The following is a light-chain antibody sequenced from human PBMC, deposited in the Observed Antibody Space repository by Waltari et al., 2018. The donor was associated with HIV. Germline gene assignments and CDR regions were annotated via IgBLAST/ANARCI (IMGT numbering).Light chain of an antibody. J-gene: IGLJ3*02. CDR1: NSDIGRY. CDR2: DVS. Sequence: QSALPQPPSVSGSPGQYVTISCTGTNSDIGRYVSCYQQHPGQAPRLIIFDVSQRPSEISARFSGSKSGTTASLTISGLQTDDEADYFCSSYTGTIKLFGGGTNLTVL. V-gene: IGLV2-14*03. CDR3: SSYTGTIKL.